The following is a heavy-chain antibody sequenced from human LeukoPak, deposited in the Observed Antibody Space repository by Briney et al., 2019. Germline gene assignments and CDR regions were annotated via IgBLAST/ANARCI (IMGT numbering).Heavy chain of an antibody. CDR2: ISAYNDNT. CDR3: ARDLYAFDI. V-gene: IGHV1-18*01. CDR1: GYSFTSYG. J-gene: IGHJ3*02. Sequence: ASVKVSCKASGYSFTSYGISWVRQAPGQGLEWMGWISAYNDNTNYAQKLQGRVTLTTDTSTSTAYMELRSLRSDDTAVFYCARDLYAFDIWGQGTMVTVSS.